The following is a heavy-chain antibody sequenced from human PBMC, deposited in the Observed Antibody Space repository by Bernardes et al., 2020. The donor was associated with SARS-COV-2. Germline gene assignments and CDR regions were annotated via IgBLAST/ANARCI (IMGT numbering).Heavy chain of an antibody. Sequence: GASLRLSCAASGLTFSSSWMTWVRQPPGKGLEWVATVKPDGSEQFYVNSVTGRFTIARDTAKNSVYLQLNSLQVEDTAVYYCTIGRAYTAFDIWGQGKIVTGSS. CDR1: GLTFSSSW. V-gene: IGHV3-7*02. D-gene: IGHD2-21*01. J-gene: IGHJ3*02. CDR2: VKPDGSEQ. CDR3: TIGRAYTAFDI.